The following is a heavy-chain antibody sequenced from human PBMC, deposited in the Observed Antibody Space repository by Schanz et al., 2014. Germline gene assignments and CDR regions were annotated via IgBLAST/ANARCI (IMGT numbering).Heavy chain of an antibody. J-gene: IGHJ6*03. D-gene: IGHD2-2*01. CDR1: GFTFSSYA. CDR2: VPFDGSPK. Sequence: AASGFTFSSYALHWIRQAPGQGLEWVAFVPFDGSPKFYAGSAKGRFTISRDNSKNTVYLQMNSHRPWDTDVEFRASQPSNHILRASDAIMD. V-gene: IGHV3-30*04. CDR3: ASQPSNHILRASDAIMD.